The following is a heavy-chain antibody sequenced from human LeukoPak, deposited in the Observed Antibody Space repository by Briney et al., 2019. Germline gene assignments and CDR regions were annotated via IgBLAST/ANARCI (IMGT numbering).Heavy chain of an antibody. CDR2: FDPEDGET. V-gene: IGHV1-24*01. D-gene: IGHD3-10*01. CDR1: GYTFTSYY. CDR3: ATLGASGSGSYTPYYYGMDV. J-gene: IGHJ6*02. Sequence: ASVKVSCKASGYTFTSYYMHWVRQAPGQGLEWMGGFDPEDGETIYAQKFQGRVTMTEDTSTDTAYMEVSSLRSEDTAVYYCATLGASGSGSYTPYYYGMDVWGQGTTVTVSS.